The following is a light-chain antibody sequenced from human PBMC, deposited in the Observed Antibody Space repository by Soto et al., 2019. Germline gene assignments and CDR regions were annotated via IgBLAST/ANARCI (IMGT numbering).Light chain of an antibody. V-gene: IGKV3D-15*01. J-gene: IGKJ4*01. CDR2: GAS. Sequence: EIVMTQSPVTLSVSPGERATLSCRASQSVSDNLAWYQQKPGQAPRLLFYGASTRATDIPVRFSGSGSGTEFTLTISSLQSEDFAVYYCQQYNNWPPTFGGGTKVDTK. CDR1: QSVSDN. CDR3: QQYNNWPPT.